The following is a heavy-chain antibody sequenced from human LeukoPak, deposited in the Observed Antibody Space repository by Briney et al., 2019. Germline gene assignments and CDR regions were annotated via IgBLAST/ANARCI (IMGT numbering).Heavy chain of an antibody. Sequence: SETLSLTCTVSGGSISSDGSYWSWIRQPAGKGLEWIGRIYTSGSTNYNPSLKSRVTISVDTSKNQFSLKLSSVTAADTAVYYCARRYMFAVPAATKRDDAFDIWGQGTMVTVSS. CDR3: ARRYMFAVPAATKRDDAFDI. D-gene: IGHD2-2*01. CDR2: IYTSGST. V-gene: IGHV4-61*02. J-gene: IGHJ3*02. CDR1: GGSISSDGSY.